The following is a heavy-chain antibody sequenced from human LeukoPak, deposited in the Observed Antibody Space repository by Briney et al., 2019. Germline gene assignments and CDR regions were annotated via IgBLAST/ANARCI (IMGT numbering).Heavy chain of an antibody. D-gene: IGHD2-2*01. V-gene: IGHV3-30*04. J-gene: IGHJ6*02. CDR1: GFTFSSYA. Sequence: GGSLRLSCAASGFTFSSYAMHWVRQAPGKGLERVAVISYDGSNKYYADSVKGRFTISRDSSKNTLYLQMNSLRAEDTAVYYCARDIVVVPAARRVGGYSSSWYRVSGMDVWGQGTTVTVSS. CDR2: ISYDGSNK. CDR3: ARDIVVVPAARRVGGYSSSWYRVSGMDV.